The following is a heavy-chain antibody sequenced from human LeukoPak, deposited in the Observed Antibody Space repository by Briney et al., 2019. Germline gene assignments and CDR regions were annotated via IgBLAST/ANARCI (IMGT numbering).Heavy chain of an antibody. CDR1: GFTSSSYA. Sequence: GGSLRLSCAASGFTSSSYAMSWVRQAPGKGLEWVSAISGSGGSTYYADSVKGRFTISRDNSKNTLYLQMNSLRAEDTAVYYCAKGEIVPGRRYFDYWGQGTLVTVSS. CDR2: ISGSGGST. J-gene: IGHJ4*02. V-gene: IGHV3-23*01. CDR3: AKGEIVPGRRYFDY. D-gene: IGHD2-2*01.